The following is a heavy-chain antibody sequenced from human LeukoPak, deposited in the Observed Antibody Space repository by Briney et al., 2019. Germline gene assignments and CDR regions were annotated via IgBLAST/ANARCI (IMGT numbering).Heavy chain of an antibody. D-gene: IGHD2-15*01. J-gene: IGHJ3*02. CDR3: ARAGYCSGGSCSTAAFDI. CDR2: INPNSGGT. Sequence: ASVKVSCKASGYTFTGYYMHRVRQAPGQGLEWMGRINPNSGGTNYAQKFQGRVTMTRDTSISTAYMELSRLRPDDTVVYYCARAGYCSGGSCSTAAFDIWGQGTMVTVSS. CDR1: GYTFTGYY. V-gene: IGHV1-2*05.